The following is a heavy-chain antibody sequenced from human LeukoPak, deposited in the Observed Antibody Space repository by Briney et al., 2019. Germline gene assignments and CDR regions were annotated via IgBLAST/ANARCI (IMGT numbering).Heavy chain of an antibody. J-gene: IGHJ4*02. D-gene: IGHD6-13*01. V-gene: IGHV6-1*01. CDR3: ARVRSGSSSWYDLDYYFDY. Sequence: SQTLSLTCAISGDSVSSNSAAWNWIRQSPSRGLEWLGRTYYRSKWYNDYAVSVKSRITINPDTSKNQFSLQLNSVTPEDTAVYYCARVRSGSSSWYDLDYYFDYWGQGTLVTVSS. CDR1: GDSVSSNSAA. CDR2: TYYRSKWYN.